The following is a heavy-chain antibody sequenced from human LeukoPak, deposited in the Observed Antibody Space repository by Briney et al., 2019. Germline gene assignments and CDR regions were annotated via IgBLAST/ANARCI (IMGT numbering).Heavy chain of an antibody. CDR3: ARGRQWLVRGGMDV. J-gene: IGHJ6*02. CDR2: IGTAGDT. D-gene: IGHD6-19*01. Sequence: PGGSLRLSCAASGFTFSSYDMHWVRQATGKGLEWVSAIGTAGDTYYPGSVKGRFTISRENAKNSLYLQMNSLRAGDTAVYYCARGRQWLVRGGMDVWGQGTTVTVSS. CDR1: GFTFSSYD. V-gene: IGHV3-13*01.